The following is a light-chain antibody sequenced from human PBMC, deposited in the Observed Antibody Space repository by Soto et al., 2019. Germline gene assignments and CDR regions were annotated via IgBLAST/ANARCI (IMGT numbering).Light chain of an antibody. Sequence: GDRVTISCRASERISDYLAWYQQKPGKAPKLLINTASSLRSGVPSRLSGSGSGTDFTLTIDSLQPEELATDVCQQTNTAQWTFGQGTKVDIK. CDR1: ERISDY. V-gene: IGKV1-39*01. J-gene: IGKJ1*01. CDR2: TAS. CDR3: QQTNTAQWT.